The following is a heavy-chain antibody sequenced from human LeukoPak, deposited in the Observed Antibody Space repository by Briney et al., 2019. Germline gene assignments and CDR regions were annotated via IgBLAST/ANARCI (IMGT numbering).Heavy chain of an antibody. Sequence: GASVKVSCKASGYTFTGYYMHWVRQAPGQGLEWMGWINPNSGGTNYAQKFQGRVTMTRDTSISTAYMELSRLRSDDTAVYYCAREAAYYDRDSDFDYWGQGTLVTVSS. J-gene: IGHJ4*02. CDR3: AREAAYYDRDSDFDY. CDR2: INPNSGGT. CDR1: GYTFTGYY. D-gene: IGHD3-22*01. V-gene: IGHV1-2*02.